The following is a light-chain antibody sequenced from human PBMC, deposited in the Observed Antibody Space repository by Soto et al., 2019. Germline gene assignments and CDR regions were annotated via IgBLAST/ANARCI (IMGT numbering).Light chain of an antibody. J-gene: IGLJ3*02. CDR2: ANS. CDR1: SSNIGGNT. V-gene: IGLV1-44*01. Sequence: QSALTQPPSASGTPGQRVTISCSGSSSNIGGNTVNWYQQLPGTAPKLLIFANSHRPSGVPDRFSGSKSGTSASLAISGLHSEDEADYYCAAWEDRFNGLVFGGGTKLTVL. CDR3: AAWEDRFNGLV.